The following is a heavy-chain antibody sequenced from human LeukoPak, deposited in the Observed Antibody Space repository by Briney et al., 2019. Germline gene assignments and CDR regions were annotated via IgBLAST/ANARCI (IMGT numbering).Heavy chain of an antibody. Sequence: PGGSLRLSCAASGFTFSDYYMGWIRQAPGKGLEWVSYISSSSSYTNYADSVKGRFTISRDNAKNSVYLQMNSLRAEDTAVYYCASWYPRTSFDYWGQGTLVTVSS. J-gene: IGHJ4*02. CDR2: ISSSSSYT. CDR1: GFTFSDYY. CDR3: ASWYPRTSFDY. V-gene: IGHV3-11*06. D-gene: IGHD1-14*01.